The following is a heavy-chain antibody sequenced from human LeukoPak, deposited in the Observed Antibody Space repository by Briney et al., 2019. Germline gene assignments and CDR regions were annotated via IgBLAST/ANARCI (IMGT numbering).Heavy chain of an antibody. CDR3: ATWKDPWEPRKGGYYYYYMDV. CDR1: GYTLTELS. D-gene: IGHD1-26*01. Sequence: GASVKVSCKVSGYTLTELSMHWVRQAPGKGLEWMGGFDPEDGETIYAQKFQGRVTMTEDTSTDTAYMELSRLRSEDTAVYYCATWKDPWEPRKGGYYYYYMDVWGKGTTVTVSS. V-gene: IGHV1-24*01. J-gene: IGHJ6*03. CDR2: FDPEDGET.